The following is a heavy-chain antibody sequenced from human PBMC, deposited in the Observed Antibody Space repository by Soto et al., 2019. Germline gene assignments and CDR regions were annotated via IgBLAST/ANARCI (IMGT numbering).Heavy chain of an antibody. CDR1: GGSISSSSYY. J-gene: IGHJ6*02. V-gene: IGHV4-39*01. CDR2: IYYSGST. D-gene: IGHD5-18*01. Sequence: QLQLQESGPGLVKPSETLSLTCTVSGGSISSSSYYWGWIRQPPGKGLEWIGSIYYSGSTYYNPSLKSRVTISVDTSKSQFSLKLSSVTAADTAVYYCTCIFSGGYGYGFYYHGMDVWGQGTTVTVSS. CDR3: TCIFSGGYGYGFYYHGMDV.